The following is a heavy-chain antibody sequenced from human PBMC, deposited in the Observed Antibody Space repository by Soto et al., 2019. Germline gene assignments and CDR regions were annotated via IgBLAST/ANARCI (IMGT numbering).Heavy chain of an antibody. J-gene: IGHJ5*02. CDR1: GFSLSTTGVG. D-gene: IGHD3-10*01. Sequence: QITLKESGPTLVRPTQTLTLTCTFSGFSLSTTGVGVGWIRQPPGKALEWLALIYWDDDKRYSPSLKSRLTITKDTSKNAVILTMTNMDPVDTARDYGAQRLPHYGLGRERGNWFEPWGQGTLVTVSS. V-gene: IGHV2-5*02. CDR3: AQRLPHYGLGRERGNWFEP. CDR2: IYWDDDK.